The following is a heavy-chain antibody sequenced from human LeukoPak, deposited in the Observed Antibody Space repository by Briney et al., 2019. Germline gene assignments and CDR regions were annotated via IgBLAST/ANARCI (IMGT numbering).Heavy chain of an antibody. CDR2: IYYSGST. CDR1: GGSISSGGYY. CDR3: ARLHSDYYYYYGMDV. Sequence: SETLSLTCTVSGGSISSGGYYWSWIRQHPGKGLEWIGYIYYSGSTNYNPSLKSRVTISVDTSKNQFSLKLSSVTAADTAVYYCARLHSDYYYYYGMDVWGQGTTVTVSS. J-gene: IGHJ6*02. V-gene: IGHV4-61*08.